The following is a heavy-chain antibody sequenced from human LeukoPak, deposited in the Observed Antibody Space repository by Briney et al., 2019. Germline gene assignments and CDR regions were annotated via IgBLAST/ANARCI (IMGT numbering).Heavy chain of an antibody. J-gene: IGHJ4*02. V-gene: IGHV3-23*01. D-gene: IGHD3-10*01. CDR1: GFTFSSYA. CDR2: ISGSGGST. Sequence: GGSLRLSCAASGFTFSSYAMSWVRQAPGKGLEWVSAISGSGGSTYYADSVKGRFTISRDNSKNALYLQMNSLRAEDTAVYYCARSSRGVQGVITPPKYWGQGTLVTVSS. CDR3: ARSSRGVQGVITPPKY.